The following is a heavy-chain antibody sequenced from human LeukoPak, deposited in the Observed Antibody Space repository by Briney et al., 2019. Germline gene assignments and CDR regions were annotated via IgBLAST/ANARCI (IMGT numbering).Heavy chain of an antibody. CDR3: TRATTLTQYYFDY. CDR2: IRSKAFGGTT. J-gene: IGHJ4*02. V-gene: IGHV3-49*04. Sequence: PGRSLRLSCTASGFTFGDYAMSWGRQAPGKGQEWVGFIRSKAFGGTTEYAASVKGRFTISRDDSKSIAYLQMNSLKTEDTAVYYCTRATTLTQYYFDYWGQGTLVTVSS. CDR1: GFTFGDYA. D-gene: IGHD4-17*01.